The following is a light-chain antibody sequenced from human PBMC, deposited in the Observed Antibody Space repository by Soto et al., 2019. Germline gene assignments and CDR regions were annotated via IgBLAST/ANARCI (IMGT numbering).Light chain of an antibody. J-gene: IGKJ2*01. CDR1: QAISSS. V-gene: IGKV1-9*01. CDR2: AAS. Sequence: DIPLTQSPSFLSASVGDRVTITCRASQAISSSLAWYQHNPGKAPKLLIYAASTLQNGVPSSFSGSGSGTEFTLTISSLQPEDFATYYCQPLNDYRYTFGQGTKVEIK. CDR3: QPLNDYRYT.